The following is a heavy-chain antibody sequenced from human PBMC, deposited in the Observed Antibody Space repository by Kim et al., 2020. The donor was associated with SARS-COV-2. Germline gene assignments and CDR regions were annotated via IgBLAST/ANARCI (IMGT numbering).Heavy chain of an antibody. CDR1: GFTFSSYC. CDR2: IKQGGSVK. CDR3: VRERWVSQGMADSYYYYGMDD. D-gene: IGHD4-17*01. V-gene: IGHV3-7*01. Sequence: GGSLRLSCAASGFTFSSYCMRWVRQAPGKGLECVSAIKQGGSVKYYLDSVKGRFTISRDNAKNSLFLQMNSLRAEDTAVYYCVRERWVSQGMADSYYYYGMDDWGQGATVTVSS. J-gene: IGHJ6*02.